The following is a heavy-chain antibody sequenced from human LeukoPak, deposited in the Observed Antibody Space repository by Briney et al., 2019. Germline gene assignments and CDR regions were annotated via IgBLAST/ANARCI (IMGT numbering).Heavy chain of an antibody. CDR1: GFSFTNYW. CDR3: ATDMAFSAFDF. V-gene: IGHV3-7*03. D-gene: IGHD3-3*02. J-gene: IGHJ3*01. CDR2: IDGDGRQK. Sequence: GGSLRLSCIASGFSFTNYWMVWIRQAPGKGLEWVASIDGDGRQKDYVDSVKGRFTISRDNARSSLFLQLNSLRTEDTALYYCATDMAFSAFDFWGHGTMVIVSS.